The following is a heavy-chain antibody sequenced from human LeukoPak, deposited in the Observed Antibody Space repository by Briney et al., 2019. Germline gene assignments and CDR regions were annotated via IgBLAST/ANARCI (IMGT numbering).Heavy chain of an antibody. D-gene: IGHD4-17*01. CDR3: ARFASDTTVTTFDY. CDR1: GGSFSGYY. J-gene: IGHJ4*02. V-gene: IGHV4-34*01. CDR2: INHSGST. Sequence: SETLSLTCAVYGGSFSGYYWSWIRQPPGKGPEWIGEINHSGSTNYNPSLKSRVTISVDTSKNQFSLKLSSVTAADTAVYYCARFASDTTVTTFDYWGQGILVTVSS.